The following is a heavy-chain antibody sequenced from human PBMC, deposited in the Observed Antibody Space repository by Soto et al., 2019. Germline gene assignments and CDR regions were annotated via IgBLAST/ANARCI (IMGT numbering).Heavy chain of an antibody. D-gene: IGHD5-12*01. Sequence: EVQLVESGGGLVKPGGSLRLSCAASGFTFSTYNMNWVRQAPGKGLEWVASISSTSVYMYYANSLKGRFTISRANAKSSLYLQVNSLRAEDTAVYYCARGWLRDPWMYWGQVTLVTVSS. CDR2: ISSTSVYM. J-gene: IGHJ4*02. CDR1: GFTFSTYN. V-gene: IGHV3-21*01. CDR3: ARGWLRDPWMY.